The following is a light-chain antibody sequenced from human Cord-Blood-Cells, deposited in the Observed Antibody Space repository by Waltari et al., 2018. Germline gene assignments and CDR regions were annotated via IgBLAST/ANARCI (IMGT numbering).Light chain of an antibody. CDR2: GAS. CDR1: QSVSSSY. Sequence: EIVLKQSPGTLSLSPGERATPPCRASQSVSSSYLAWYQQKPGQAPRLLIYGASSRATGIPDRFSGSGSGTDFTLTISRLEPEDFAVYYCQQYGSSPYTFGQGTKLEIK. CDR3: QQYGSSPYT. V-gene: IGKV3-20*01. J-gene: IGKJ2*01.